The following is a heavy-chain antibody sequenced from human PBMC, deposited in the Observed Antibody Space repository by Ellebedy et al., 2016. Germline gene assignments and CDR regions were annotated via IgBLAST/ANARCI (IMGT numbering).Heavy chain of an antibody. CDR1: GFTFSTYW. J-gene: IGHJ4*02. V-gene: IGHV3-7*01. CDR3: ARGLNSAVDS. D-gene: IGHD3-10*01. Sequence: GESLKISCVASGFTFSTYWMGWVRQAPGKGLEWVANIKQDGSEKYYVDSVKGRFTISRDNAKNSLYLQMNSLRADDTAVYYCARGLNSAVDSWGQGTLVTVSS. CDR2: IKQDGSEK.